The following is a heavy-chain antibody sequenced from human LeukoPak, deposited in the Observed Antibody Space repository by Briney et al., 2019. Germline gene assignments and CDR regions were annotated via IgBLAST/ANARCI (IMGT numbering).Heavy chain of an antibody. D-gene: IGHD5-24*01. CDR2: INSDGSST. CDR1: GFTFSSYW. Sequence: GGSLRLSCAASGFTFSSYWMHWVRQAPGKGLVWVSRINSDGSSTSYADSVKGRFTISRDNAKNTLCLQMNSLRAADTAVYYCAKGGLRDGYSYASWGQGTLITVSS. J-gene: IGHJ5*02. V-gene: IGHV3-74*01. CDR3: AKGGLRDGYSYAS.